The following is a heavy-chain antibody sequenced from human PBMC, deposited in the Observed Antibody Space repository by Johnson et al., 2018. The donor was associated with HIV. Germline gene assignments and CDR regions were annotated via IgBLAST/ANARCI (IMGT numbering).Heavy chain of an antibody. J-gene: IGHJ3*02. D-gene: IGHD5-12*01. CDR2: ISGSGGST. CDR1: GFAFSDYY. CDR3: AKDGEESGYVPGAFDI. V-gene: IGHV3-23*04. Sequence: EVQLVESGGGLVKPGGSLRLSCVASGFAFSDYYMSWIRQAPGKGLEWVSVISGSGGSTYYADSVKGRFTISRDNSKNTLYLQMNSLRAEDTAVYYCAKDGEESGYVPGAFDIWGQGTMVTVSS.